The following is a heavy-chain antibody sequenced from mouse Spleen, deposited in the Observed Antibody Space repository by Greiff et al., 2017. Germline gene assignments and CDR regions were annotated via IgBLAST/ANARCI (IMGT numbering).Heavy chain of an antibody. Sequence: DVMLVESEGGLVQPGSSMKLSCTASGFTFSDYYMAWVRQVPEKGLEWVANINYDGSSTYYLDSLKSRFIISRDNAKNILYLQMSSLKSEDTATYYCARAGYYGSRYWYFDVWGTGTTVTVSS. V-gene: IGHV5-16*01. CDR3: ARAGYYGSRYWYFDV. J-gene: IGHJ1*03. CDR2: INYDGSST. CDR1: GFTFSDYY. D-gene: IGHD1-1*01.